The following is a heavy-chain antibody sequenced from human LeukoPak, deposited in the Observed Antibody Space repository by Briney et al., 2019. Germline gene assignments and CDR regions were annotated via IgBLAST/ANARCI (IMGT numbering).Heavy chain of an antibody. CDR1: RFTFTSSA. D-gene: IGHD2/OR15-2a*01. CDR3: AARGIRSMTSDY. J-gene: IGHJ4*02. CDR2: IVVGSGNT. Sequence: GTSVKVSCKDSRFTFTSSAMQWVRQARGQRLEWIGWIVVGSGNTNYAQKFQERVTITRDMYTSTAYMELSSLRSEDTAVYYCAARGIRSMTSDYWGQGTLVTVSS. V-gene: IGHV1-58*02.